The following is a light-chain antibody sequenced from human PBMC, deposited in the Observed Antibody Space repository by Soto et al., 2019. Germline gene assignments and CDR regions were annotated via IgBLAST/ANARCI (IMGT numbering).Light chain of an antibody. J-gene: IGKJ2*01. CDR3: QQIKTYPYT. Sequence: IQLTQSPSSLSASVGDRVTLTCRASQDINKFLAWFQQTPGKAPKLLVYSASTLHSGVSSSFSGSGSGPDFALTISSLQPEDFATYYCQQIKTYPYTFGQGTRLDSK. CDR2: SAS. V-gene: IGKV1-9*01. CDR1: QDINKF.